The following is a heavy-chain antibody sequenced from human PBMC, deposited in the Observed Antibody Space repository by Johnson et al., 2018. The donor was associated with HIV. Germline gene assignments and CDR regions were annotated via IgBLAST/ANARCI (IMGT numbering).Heavy chain of an antibody. D-gene: IGHD3-22*01. Sequence: VQLVESGGGLIQPGGSLRLSCVGSGFTVSSNYMSWVRQAPGKGLEWVSVISGSGGSTYYADSVKGRFTISRDNSKNTVYLQMNSLRAEDTAVYYCARDYYDSSGYHHAFDIWGQGTMVTVSS. CDR1: GFTVSSNY. CDR3: ARDYYDSSGYHHAFDI. J-gene: IGHJ3*02. V-gene: IGHV3-66*03. CDR2: ISGSGGST.